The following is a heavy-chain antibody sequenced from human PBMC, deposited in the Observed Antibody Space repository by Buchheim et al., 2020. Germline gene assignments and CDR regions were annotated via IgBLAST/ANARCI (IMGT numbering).Heavy chain of an antibody. J-gene: IGHJ4*02. CDR2: IKQDGSEK. CDR3: ATDRTRFGEFDY. Sequence: EVQLVESGGGLVQPGGSLRLSCGASGLTLNRHWMSWVRQAPGKGLEWVANIKQDGSEKYYVDSVKGRFTISRDNAKNSLYLQMNSLRAEDTAVYYCATDRTRFGEFDYWGQGTL. D-gene: IGHD3-10*01. CDR1: GLTLNRHW. V-gene: IGHV3-7*01.